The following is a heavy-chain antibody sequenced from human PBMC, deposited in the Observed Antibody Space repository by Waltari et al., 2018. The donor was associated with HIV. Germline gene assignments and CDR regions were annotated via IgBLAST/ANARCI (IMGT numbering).Heavy chain of an antibody. J-gene: IGHJ4*02. CDR1: DFTFNIYA. CDR3: ARALNRVSRLLGYCFDY. Sequence: EVQLLESGGGSVQPGGSLRLSCEAADFTFNIYALSWVRQAPGMGLEVVSGIRGSGGSAYYAASVKGRFTMSRDNSKNTLYLQMTSLRVDDTALYYCARALNRVSRLLGYCFDYWGPGILVTVSS. CDR2: IRGSGGSA. V-gene: IGHV3-23*01. D-gene: IGHD3-3*01.